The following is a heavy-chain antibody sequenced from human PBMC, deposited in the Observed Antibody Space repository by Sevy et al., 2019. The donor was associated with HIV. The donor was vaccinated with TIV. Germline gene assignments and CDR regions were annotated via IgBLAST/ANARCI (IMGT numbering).Heavy chain of an antibody. CDR2: ISYNGNNK. J-gene: IGHJ6*02. V-gene: IGHV3-30*04. CDR3: AREGLVPTATPDRYYFYGMDI. Sequence: GGSLRLSCAGSGFTFSFYAMHWVRQAPGNGLEWVAVISYNGNNKKYADSVKGRFTISRDNSKNTVYLQMNSLRGEDTAAYYCAREGLVPTATPDRYYFYGMDIWGQGTTVTVSS. CDR1: GFTFSFYA. D-gene: IGHD2-2*01.